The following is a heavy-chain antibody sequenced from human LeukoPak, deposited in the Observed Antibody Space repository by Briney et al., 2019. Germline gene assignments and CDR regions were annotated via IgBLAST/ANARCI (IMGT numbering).Heavy chain of an antibody. CDR3: ARDLQLLTYYYYGMDV. CDR2: ISYDGSNK. Sequence: GSPRLSCAASGFTFSSYAMHWVRRAPGKGLEWVAVISYDGSNKYYADSVKGRFTISRDNSKNTLYLQMNSLRAEDTAVYYCARDLQLLTYYYYGMDVWGQGTTVTVSS. V-gene: IGHV3-30-3*01. CDR1: GFTFSSYA. J-gene: IGHJ6*02. D-gene: IGHD2-2*01.